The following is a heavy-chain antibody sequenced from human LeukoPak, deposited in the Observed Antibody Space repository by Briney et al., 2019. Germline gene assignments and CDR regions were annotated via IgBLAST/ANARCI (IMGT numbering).Heavy chain of an antibody. Sequence: GGSLRLSCAASGFTLNNYAMTWVRQAPRKGLEWVSAISGSGIATYYADSVKGRFTISRDNSRNTLYLQMISLRAEDTAVYYCARMWSYYYDSSGYKYYFDYWGQGTLVTVSS. CDR2: ISGSGIAT. CDR3: ARMWSYYYDSSGYKYYFDY. J-gene: IGHJ4*02. D-gene: IGHD3-22*01. V-gene: IGHV3-23*01. CDR1: GFTLNNYA.